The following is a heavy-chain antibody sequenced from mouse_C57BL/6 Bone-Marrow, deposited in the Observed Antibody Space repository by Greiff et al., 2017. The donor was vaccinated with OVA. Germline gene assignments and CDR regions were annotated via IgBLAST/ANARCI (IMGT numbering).Heavy chain of an antibody. J-gene: IGHJ4*01. CDR3: ARNGLRGDAMDY. D-gene: IGHD2-2*01. Sequence: VQLKQSGPELVKPGASVKIPCKASGYTFTDYNMDWVKQSHGKSLEWIGDINPNNGGTIYNQKFKGKATLTVDKSSSTAYMELRSLTSEDTAVYYCARNGLRGDAMDYWGQGTSVTVSS. V-gene: IGHV1-18*01. CDR1: GYTFTDYN. CDR2: INPNNGGT.